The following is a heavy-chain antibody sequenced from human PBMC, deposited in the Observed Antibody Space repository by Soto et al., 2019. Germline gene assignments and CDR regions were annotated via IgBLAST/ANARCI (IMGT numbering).Heavy chain of an antibody. D-gene: IGHD3-22*01. Sequence: SKTLSLTCTVSGGSISSYYWSWIRQPPGKGLEWIGYIYYSGSTNYNPSLKSRVTISVDTSKNQFSLKLSSVTAADTAVYYCARAYYDRSGYAVDPWGQGTLVTVSS. J-gene: IGHJ5*02. CDR1: GGSISSYY. CDR2: IYYSGST. V-gene: IGHV4-59*08. CDR3: ARAYYDRSGYAVDP.